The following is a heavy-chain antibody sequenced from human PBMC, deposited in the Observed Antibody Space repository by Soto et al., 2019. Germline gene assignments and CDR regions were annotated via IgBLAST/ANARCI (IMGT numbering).Heavy chain of an antibody. D-gene: IGHD3-16*01. CDR3: ARGGTPSDY. J-gene: IGHJ4*02. V-gene: IGHV1-18*01. Sequence: NFQGRVTMTTDTSTSTAYMEMRSLRSDDTAVYYCARGGTPSDYWGQGTLVTVSS.